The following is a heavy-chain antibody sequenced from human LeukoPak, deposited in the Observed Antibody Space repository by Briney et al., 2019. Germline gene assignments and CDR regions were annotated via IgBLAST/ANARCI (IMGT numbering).Heavy chain of an antibody. V-gene: IGHV1-69*13. CDR2: IIPIFGTA. J-gene: IGHJ3*02. CDR3: ATPKGYCSSTSCLNDAFDI. CDR1: GGTFGSYA. Sequence: SVKVSCKASGGTFGSYAISWVRQAPGQGLEWMGGIIPIFGTANYAQKFQGRVTITADESTSTAHMELSSLRSEDTAVYYRATPKGYCSSTSCLNDAFDIWGQGTMVTVSS. D-gene: IGHD2-2*01.